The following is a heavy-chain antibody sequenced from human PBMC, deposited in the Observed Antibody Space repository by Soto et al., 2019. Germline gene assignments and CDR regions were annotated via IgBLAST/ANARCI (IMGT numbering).Heavy chain of an antibody. J-gene: IGHJ3*02. Sequence: GGSLRLSCAASGFTFSSYAMSCVRQAPGKGLEWVSASSGSGGSAYYADSVKGRFTISRDNSKNTLYLQMNSLRAEDTAVYYCAKDRVVGAYYSGSAFDIWGQGTMVTVSS. CDR3: AKDRVVGAYYSGSAFDI. CDR1: GFTFSSYA. V-gene: IGHV3-23*01. CDR2: SSGSGGSA. D-gene: IGHD1-26*01.